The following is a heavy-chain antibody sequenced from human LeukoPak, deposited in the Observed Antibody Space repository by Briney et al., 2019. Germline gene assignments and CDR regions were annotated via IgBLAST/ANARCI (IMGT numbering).Heavy chain of an antibody. J-gene: IGHJ4*02. V-gene: IGHV3-30-3*01. CDR3: ARDYWWNYNY. D-gene: IGHD1-7*01. Sequence: GGSLRLSCAASGFTFSDYAMHWVRQAPGKGLEWVAVISKDGSDKYYPGSVRGRFTISRDNSKNTIYLQMDSLRAEDTAIYYCARDYWWNYNYWGQGTLVTVSS. CDR1: GFTFSDYA. CDR2: ISKDGSDK.